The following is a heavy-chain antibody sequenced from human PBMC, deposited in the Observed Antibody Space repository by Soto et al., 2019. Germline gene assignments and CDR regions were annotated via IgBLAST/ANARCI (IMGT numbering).Heavy chain of an antibody. Sequence: SVKVSCKASGGTFSSYAISWVRQAPGQGLERMGGIIPIFGTANYAQKFQGRVTITADESTSTAYMELSSLRSEDTAVYYCASTLITIFGVVIVQYGMDVWGQGTTVTVSS. CDR2: IIPIFGTA. CDR3: ASTLITIFGVVIVQYGMDV. CDR1: GGTFSSYA. D-gene: IGHD3-3*01. J-gene: IGHJ6*02. V-gene: IGHV1-69*13.